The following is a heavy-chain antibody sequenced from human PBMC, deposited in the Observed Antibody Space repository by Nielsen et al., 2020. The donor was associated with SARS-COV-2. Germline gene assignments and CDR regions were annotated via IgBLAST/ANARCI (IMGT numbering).Heavy chain of an antibody. D-gene: IGHD6-25*01. CDR3: ARDQDGGAATSNFYFDL. CDR2: ITMSGRYM. CDR1: GFSFTSYT. V-gene: IGHV3-21*01. Sequence: GGSLRLSCATSGFSFTSYTMNWVRQAPGKGLEWVSSITMSGRYMYYADSLGGRFTVSRDNAENSLFLQMSSLRDEDTAVYYCARDQDGGAATSNFYFDLWGRGTLVIVSS. J-gene: IGHJ2*01.